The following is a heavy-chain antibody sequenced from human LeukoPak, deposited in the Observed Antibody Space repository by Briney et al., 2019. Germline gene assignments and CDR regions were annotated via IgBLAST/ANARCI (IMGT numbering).Heavy chain of an antibody. J-gene: IGHJ4*02. CDR2: IYHSGST. CDR1: GVSFSGSGHY. CDR3: AKSGGYGLIDC. V-gene: IGHV4-39*01. D-gene: IGHD1-26*01. Sequence: SETLSLTCAVSGVSFSGSGHYWGWIRQPPGKGLEWIGNIYHSGSTYYNASLQSRVTISIDTSKNQFSLRLNSVTAADTAMYYCAKSGGYGLIDCWGQGTLVTVSS.